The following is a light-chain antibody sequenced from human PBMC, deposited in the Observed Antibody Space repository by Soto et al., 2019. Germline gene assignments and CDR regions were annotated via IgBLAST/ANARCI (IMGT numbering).Light chain of an antibody. CDR3: QHRTNLEYT. V-gene: IGKV3-11*01. CDR2: GAS. Sequence: EIVLTQSPATLSLSPGERATLSCRASQSVSSSLAWYQQKPGQAPRLLIYGASKRAPGIPVRFSASGSGTDFTLTISSLEPEDFAVYSCQHRTNLEYTFGQGTKLEIK. CDR1: QSVSSS. J-gene: IGKJ2*01.